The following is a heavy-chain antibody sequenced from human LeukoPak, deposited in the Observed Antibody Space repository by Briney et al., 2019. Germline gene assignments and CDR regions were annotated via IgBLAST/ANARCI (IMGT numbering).Heavy chain of an antibody. CDR1: GDFITAYY. V-gene: IGHV4-59*01. Sequence: SETLSLTCTVSGDFITAYYWSWIRQPPGKGLEWIGYVYHSGSTEYNPSLRSRVTISLEMSKHQFSLNLTSVTAADTAVYYCARGSWQLAEEVYWGQGTLVTVSS. D-gene: IGHD6-6*01. J-gene: IGHJ4*02. CDR2: VYHSGST. CDR3: ARGSWQLAEEVY.